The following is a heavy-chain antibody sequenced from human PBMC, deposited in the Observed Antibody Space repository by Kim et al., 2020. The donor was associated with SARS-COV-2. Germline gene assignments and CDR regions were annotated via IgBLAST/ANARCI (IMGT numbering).Heavy chain of an antibody. CDR2: ISYDGSNK. Sequence: GGSLRLSCAASGFTFSSYAMHWVRQAPGKGLEWVAVISYDGSNKYYADSVKGRFTISRDNSKNTLYLQMNSLRAEDTAVYYCAREDELNWYFDLWGRGTL. D-gene: IGHD1-26*01. J-gene: IGHJ2*01. V-gene: IGHV3-30*04. CDR3: AREDELNWYFDL. CDR1: GFTFSSYA.